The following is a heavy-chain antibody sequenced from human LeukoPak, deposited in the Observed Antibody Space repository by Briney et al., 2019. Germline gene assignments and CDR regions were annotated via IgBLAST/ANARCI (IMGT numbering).Heavy chain of an antibody. CDR2: ISYDGSNK. CDR1: GFTFSSYA. V-gene: IGHV3-30-3*01. Sequence: GGSLRLSCAASGFTFSSYAMHWVRQAPGKGLEWVAVISYDGSNKYYADSVKGRFTISRDNSKNTLYLQMNSLRAEDTAVYYCAGEGCDILCGGGLRGWFDPWGQGTLVTVSS. CDR3: AGEGCDILCGGGLRGWFDP. D-gene: IGHD3-9*01. J-gene: IGHJ5*02.